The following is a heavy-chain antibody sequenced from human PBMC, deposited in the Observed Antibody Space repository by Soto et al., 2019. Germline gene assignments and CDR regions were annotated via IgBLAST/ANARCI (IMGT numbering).Heavy chain of an antibody. CDR3: AKDKGVFNWATSYFDY. V-gene: IGHV3-30*18. J-gene: IGHJ4*02. Sequence: SLRLSCAAPGFTFINYAMHWVRQAPGKGLEWVALTSYDGNNEYYTDSVKGRFTISRDNSKNTLFLQMNSPRPEDTAVYYCAKDKGVFNWATSYFDYWGQGAVVIVSS. CDR1: GFTFINYA. CDR2: TSYDGNNE. D-gene: IGHD1-1*01.